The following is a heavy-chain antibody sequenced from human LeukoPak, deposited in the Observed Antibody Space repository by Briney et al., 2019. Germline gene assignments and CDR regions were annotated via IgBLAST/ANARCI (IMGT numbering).Heavy chain of an antibody. J-gene: IGHJ1*01. CDR3: AKDFAKYCSGGCDFQH. V-gene: IGHV3-30*18. CDR2: ISYDGPNK. Sequence: GGSLRLSRAASGFTFSSYGMHWVRQAPGKGLEWVAVISYDGPNKYYADSVKGRFTISRDNSKNTLYLQMNSLRAEDTAVYYCAKDFAKYCSGGCDFQHWGQGTLVTVSS. CDR1: GFTFSSYG. D-gene: IGHD2-15*01.